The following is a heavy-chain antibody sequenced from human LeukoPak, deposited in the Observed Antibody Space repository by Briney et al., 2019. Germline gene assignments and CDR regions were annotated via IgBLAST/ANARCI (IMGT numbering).Heavy chain of an antibody. CDR3: ATDSSSGEFEY. D-gene: IGHD6-13*01. CDR1: GFTVRSNY. Sequence: GGSLRLSCAASGFTVRSNYMSWVRQAPGKGQEWVSVIYSGGNTNYADSVKGRFTISRDNSKNTLYLQMNNLRPEDTAVYYCATDSSSGEFEYWGQGSLVTVSS. CDR2: IYSGGNT. V-gene: IGHV3-53*01. J-gene: IGHJ4*02.